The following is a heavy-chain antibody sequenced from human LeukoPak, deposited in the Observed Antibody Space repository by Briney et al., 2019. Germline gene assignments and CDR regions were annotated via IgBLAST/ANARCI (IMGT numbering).Heavy chain of an antibody. D-gene: IGHD4-17*01. CDR3: ARIDYAYYFDY. CDR2: IYHSGST. J-gene: IGHJ4*02. Sequence: ASETLSLTCTVSGYSISSGYYWGWIRQPPGKGLEWIGSIYHSGSTYYNPSLKSRVTISVDTSKNQFSLKLSSVTAADTAVYYCARIDYAYYFDYWGQGTLVTVSS. CDR1: GYSISSGYY. V-gene: IGHV4-38-2*02.